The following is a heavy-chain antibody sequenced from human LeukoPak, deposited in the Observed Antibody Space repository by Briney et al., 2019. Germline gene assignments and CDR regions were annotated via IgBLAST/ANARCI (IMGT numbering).Heavy chain of an antibody. D-gene: IGHD3/OR15-3a*01. CDR1: GFTFSSYW. J-gene: IGHJ4*02. Sequence: GGSLRLSCVASGFTFSSYWMHWVRQAPGKGLVWVSRINSDGSSTSYADSVKGRFTISRDNAKNTLYLQMNSLRAEDTAVYYCARGRRTNYYMDYWGQGTLVIVSS. CDR2: INSDGSST. CDR3: ARGRRTNYYMDY. V-gene: IGHV3-74*01.